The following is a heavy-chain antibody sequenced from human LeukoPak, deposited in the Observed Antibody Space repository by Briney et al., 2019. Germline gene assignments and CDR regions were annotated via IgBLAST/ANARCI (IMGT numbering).Heavy chain of an antibody. D-gene: IGHD3-22*01. V-gene: IGHV1-18*01. CDR3: ARVEYYYDSSGYFPPDY. J-gene: IGHJ4*02. CDR2: ISAYNGNT. CDR1: GYTFTSYG. Sequence: ASVKVSCKASGYTFTSYGISWVRQAPGQGLEWMGWISAYNGNTNYAQKLQGRVTMTTDTSTSTAYMELRSLRSDDTAVYSCARVEYYYDSSGYFPPDYWGQGTLVTVSS.